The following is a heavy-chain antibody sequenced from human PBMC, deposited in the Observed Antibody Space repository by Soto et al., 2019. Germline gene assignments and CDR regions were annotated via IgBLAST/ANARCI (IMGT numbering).Heavy chain of an antibody. J-gene: IGHJ5*02. Sequence: SSVKVSCKASGYTFTDHYINWVRQAPVHAPEYMGWIHPNSGETKYVERFQGRVTMTRDTSISTAYLELRRLTSDDTAVYYCARDLYRQSWKWFDPWGQGTRVTVSS. CDR2: IHPNSGET. D-gene: IGHD5-12*01. CDR1: GYTFTDHY. V-gene: IGHV1-2*02. CDR3: ARDLYRQSWKWFDP.